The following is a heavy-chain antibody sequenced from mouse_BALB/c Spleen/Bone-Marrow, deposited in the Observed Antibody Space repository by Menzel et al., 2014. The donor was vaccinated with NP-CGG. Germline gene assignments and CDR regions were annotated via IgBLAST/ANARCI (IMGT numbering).Heavy chain of an antibody. Sequence: EVQRVESGGGLVQPGGSLKLSCAASGFDFSRYWMSWVRQAPGKGLEWIGEINPDSSMINYTPSLKDKFIISRDNAKNTLYLQMSKVRSEDTALYYCARLYYYGNFAYWGQGTTLTVSS. D-gene: IGHD1-1*01. J-gene: IGHJ2*01. CDR1: GFDFSRYW. CDR2: INPDSSMI. V-gene: IGHV4-1*02. CDR3: ARLYYYGNFAY.